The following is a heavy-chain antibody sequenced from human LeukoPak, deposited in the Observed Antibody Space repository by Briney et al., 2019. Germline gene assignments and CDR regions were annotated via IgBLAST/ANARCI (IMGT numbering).Heavy chain of an antibody. Sequence: PGGSLRLSCAASGFTFSSYSMNWVRQAPGKGLEWVSYISSSSSTIYYADSVKGRFTIFRDNAKNSLYLQMNSLRAEDTAVYSCARGHYGMDVWGKGTTVTVSS. J-gene: IGHJ6*04. CDR1: GFTFSSYS. V-gene: IGHV3-48*04. CDR3: ARGHYGMDV. CDR2: ISSSSSTI.